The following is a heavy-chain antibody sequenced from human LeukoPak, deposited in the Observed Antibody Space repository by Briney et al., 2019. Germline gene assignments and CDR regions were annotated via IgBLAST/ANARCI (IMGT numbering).Heavy chain of an antibody. J-gene: IGHJ5*02. CDR3: ARNPRGLYNWFDP. V-gene: IGHV1-8*01. Sequence: ASVKVSCKASGYSFTNYDISWLRQATGQGLEWMGWMNPNTGNTGYAQNFQGRVTMTRNTSISTAYMELSSLRSEDTAVYYCARNPRGLYNWFDPWGQGTLVIVSS. CDR1: GYSFTNYD. CDR2: MNPNTGNT.